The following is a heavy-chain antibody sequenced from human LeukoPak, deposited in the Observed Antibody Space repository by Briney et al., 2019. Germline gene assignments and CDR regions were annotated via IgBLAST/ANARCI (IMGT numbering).Heavy chain of an antibody. D-gene: IGHD1-26*01. CDR1: GFTFSSYA. Sequence: SGGSLRLSCAASGFTFSSYAMSWVRQAPGKGLEWVSAISGSGGSTYYAGSVKGRFTISRDNSKNTLYLQMNSLRAEDTAVYYCAKGKSGSYLDFDYWGQGTLVTVSS. CDR2: ISGSGGST. V-gene: IGHV3-23*01. CDR3: AKGKSGSYLDFDY. J-gene: IGHJ4*02.